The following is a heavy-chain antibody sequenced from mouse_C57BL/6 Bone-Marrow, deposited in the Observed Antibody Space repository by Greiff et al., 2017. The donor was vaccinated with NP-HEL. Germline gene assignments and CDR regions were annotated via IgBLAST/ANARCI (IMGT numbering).Heavy chain of an antibody. CDR1: GFTFNSYA. D-gene: IGHD2-2*01. CDR3: ARDREGYDPFAY. J-gene: IGHJ3*01. Sequence: DVQLVESGGGLVKPGGSLKLSCAASGFTFNSYAMSWVRQTPEKRLEWVATISDGGSYTYYPDNVQGRFTISRDNAKNNLYLQMSHLKSEDTAMYYWARDREGYDPFAYWGQGTLVTVSA. CDR2: ISDGGSYT. V-gene: IGHV5-4*01.